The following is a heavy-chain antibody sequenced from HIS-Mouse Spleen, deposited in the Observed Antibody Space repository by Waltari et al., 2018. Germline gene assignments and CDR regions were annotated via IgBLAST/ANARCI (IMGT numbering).Heavy chain of an antibody. CDR3: AREGSNIVATIVDEYYFDY. CDR2: IYTSGST. J-gene: IGHJ4*02. CDR1: RGALRIYY. Sequence: QVQLQESGPGLVTPSETLSLTCTASRGALRIYYGSWIRQPAGTGLEWIGRIYTSGSTNYNPSLKSRVTMSVDTSKNRFSLKLSSVTAADTAVYYCAREGSNIVATIVDEYYFDYWGQGTLVTVSS. D-gene: IGHD5-12*01. V-gene: IGHV4-4*07.